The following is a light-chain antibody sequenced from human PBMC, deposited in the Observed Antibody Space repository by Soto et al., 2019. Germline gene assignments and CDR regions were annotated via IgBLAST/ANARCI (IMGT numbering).Light chain of an antibody. CDR1: NSNIGSNT. Sequence: QSVLTQPPSASGTPGQRVTITCSGSNSNIGSNTVNWYQQLPGTAPKLLIFRNDQRPLGVPDRFSGSKSGTSASLAISGLQSEDEADYYCATWDDSLSGWVFGGGTKVTVL. J-gene: IGLJ3*02. CDR3: ATWDDSLSGWV. CDR2: RND. V-gene: IGLV1-44*01.